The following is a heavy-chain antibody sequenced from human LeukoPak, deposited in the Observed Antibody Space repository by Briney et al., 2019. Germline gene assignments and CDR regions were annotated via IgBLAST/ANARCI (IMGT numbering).Heavy chain of an antibody. CDR1: GFTFSSYA. V-gene: IGHV4-39*01. J-gene: IGHJ6*03. CDR2: IYYSETT. CDR3: ARQVSDYYCYYIDV. Sequence: PGGSLRLSCAASGFTFSSYAMSWVRQAPGKGPEWIGSIYYSETTYYNPSLESRVTISIDTSKNQFSLQLSSVTAADTALYFCARQVSDYYCYYIDVWGKGTTVTVSS. D-gene: IGHD5/OR15-5a*01.